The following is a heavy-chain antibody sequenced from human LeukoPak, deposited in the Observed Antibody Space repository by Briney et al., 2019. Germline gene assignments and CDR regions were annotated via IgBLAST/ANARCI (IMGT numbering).Heavy chain of an antibody. Sequence: GGSLRLSCAGYGFTFSNHGMNWVRQAAGKGLEWVSAISGSGGSTYYADSVKGRFTISRDNSKNTLYLQMNSLRAEDTAVYYCAKTSGSDNWGQGTLVTVSS. V-gene: IGHV3-23*01. CDR2: ISGSGGST. CDR1: GFTFSNHG. J-gene: IGHJ4*02. D-gene: IGHD1-26*01. CDR3: AKTSGSDN.